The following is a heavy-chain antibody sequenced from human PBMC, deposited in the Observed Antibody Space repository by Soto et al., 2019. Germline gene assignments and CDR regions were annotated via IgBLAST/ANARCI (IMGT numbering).Heavy chain of an antibody. CDR2: IIPIFGTA. V-gene: IGHV1-69*01. D-gene: IGHD2-15*01. CDR3: ARSQGGSSSLDIYYYYYYGMDV. CDR1: GGTFSSYA. J-gene: IGHJ6*02. Sequence: VPLVQSGAEVKKPGSSVKVSCKAPGGTFSSYAISWVRQAPGQGLEWMGGIIPIFGTAKYAQKFQGRVTITADESTSTGYMELSSLRSEDTAVYYCARSQGGSSSLDIYYYYYYGMDVWGQGTTVTVSS.